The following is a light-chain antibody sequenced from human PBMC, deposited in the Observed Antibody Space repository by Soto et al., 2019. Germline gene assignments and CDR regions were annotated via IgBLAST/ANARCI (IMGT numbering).Light chain of an antibody. CDR3: QQVHDYPIT. CDR2: GAS. V-gene: IGKV1-9*01. Sequence: DVPLTQSPSFLSASVGDRVTVTFRSSQDISSYLAWYQQKPGKAPKVLIYGASTLQSGVPPKFGGSGSGTTFTLTISSLQPEDSANYFCQQVHDYPITFGGGTKVDIK. CDR1: QDISSY. J-gene: IGKJ4*01.